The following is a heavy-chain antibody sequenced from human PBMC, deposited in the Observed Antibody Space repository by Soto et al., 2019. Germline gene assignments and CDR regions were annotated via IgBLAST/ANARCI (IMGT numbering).Heavy chain of an antibody. CDR3: AKRIATTGGAFDY. J-gene: IGHJ4*02. CDR1: GFTFSNYH. D-gene: IGHD1-1*01. CDR2: ISASGGST. Sequence: GGSLRLSCTASGFTFSNYHMSWVHQAPGKGLEWVSAISASGGSTFYADSVKGRFTISRDNSKNTLYLQMNSLSAEDTAVYYCAKRIATTGGAFDYWGQGTLVTVSS. V-gene: IGHV3-23*01.